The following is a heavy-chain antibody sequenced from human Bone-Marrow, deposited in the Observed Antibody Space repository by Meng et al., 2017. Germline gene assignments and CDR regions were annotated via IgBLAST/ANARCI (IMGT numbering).Heavy chain of an antibody. CDR2: IYHSGTT. D-gene: IGHD3-10*01. J-gene: IGHJ5*02. CDR3: ARDLPYASGAGGFDP. Sequence: QLQPQESGPGLVKPSQTLSLTFPVSGGSFRSGGYSRSRIRQPPGKGLEWIGYIYHSGTTYYNPSLKSRVTISVDRSKNKFSLKLTSVTAADTAVYYCARDLPYASGAGGFDPWGQGTLVTVSS. V-gene: IGHV4-30-2*01. CDR1: GGSFRSGGYS.